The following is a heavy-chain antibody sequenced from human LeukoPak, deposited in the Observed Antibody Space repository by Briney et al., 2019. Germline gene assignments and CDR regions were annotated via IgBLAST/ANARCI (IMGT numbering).Heavy chain of an antibody. CDR1: GGSIVSHY. D-gene: IGHD2-15*01. CDR2: FYASGTT. CDR3: ARMRLGTPNFDF. V-gene: IGHV4-4*07. J-gene: IGHJ4*02. Sequence: SETLSLTCTVSGGSIVSHYWNWIRQPAGRGLEWIGRFYASGTTNTSPSLKSRVTMSVDTSKNQFYLKLSSVTAADTAVYYCARMRLGTPNFDFWGQGTLVTVSS.